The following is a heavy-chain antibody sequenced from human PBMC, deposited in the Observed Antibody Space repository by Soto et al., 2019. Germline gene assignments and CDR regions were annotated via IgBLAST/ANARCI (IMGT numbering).Heavy chain of an antibody. V-gene: IGHV3-23*01. CDR1: GFTFSSYA. D-gene: IGHD3-3*01. Sequence: EVQLLESGGGLVQPGGSLRLSCAASGFTFSSYAMSWVRQAPGKGLEWVSAISGSGGSTYYADSVKGRFTISRDNSKNTLYMQMNSLRGEDTAVYYCAKEGYEPLDNYDFWSGYYFGRGFDYWGQGTLVTVSS. J-gene: IGHJ4*02. CDR2: ISGSGGST. CDR3: AKEGYEPLDNYDFWSGYYFGRGFDY.